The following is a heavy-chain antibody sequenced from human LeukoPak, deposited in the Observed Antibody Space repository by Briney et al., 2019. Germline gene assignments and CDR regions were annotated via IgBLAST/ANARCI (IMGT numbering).Heavy chain of an antibody. CDR3: AKEGFQHYDSSGYFDY. CDR1: GFTFSSYG. Sequence: PGGALRHSRAASGFTFSSYGMHWVRQAPGKGLEWVACIRYDGSNKYYADSVKGRFTISRDNSKNTLYLQMNSLRAEDTAVYYCAKEGFQHYDSSGYFDYWGQGTLVTVSS. D-gene: IGHD3-22*01. J-gene: IGHJ4*02. V-gene: IGHV3-30*02. CDR2: IRYDGSNK.